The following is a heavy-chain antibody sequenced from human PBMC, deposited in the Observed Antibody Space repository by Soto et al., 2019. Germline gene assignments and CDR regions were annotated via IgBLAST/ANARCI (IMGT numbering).Heavy chain of an antibody. CDR1: GGTFSTSS. Sequence: EASVKVSCKASGGTFSTSSFVWVRQGPGQGLEWMGGIIPIFTRTNFAQKFQGRVTFSADESTRTTYMELRSLTSEDTAIYYCARDVVRSTAGDSWGQGTMVTVYS. V-gene: IGHV1-69*13. CDR2: IIPIFTRT. J-gene: IGHJ4*02. D-gene: IGHD2-15*01. CDR3: ARDVVRSTAGDS.